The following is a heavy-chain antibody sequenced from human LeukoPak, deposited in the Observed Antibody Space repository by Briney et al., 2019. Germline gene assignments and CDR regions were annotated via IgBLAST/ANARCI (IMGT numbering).Heavy chain of an antibody. J-gene: IGHJ3*02. CDR3: ARDGGYYGSGRANAFDI. V-gene: IGHV4-4*07. CDR2: IYTSGSA. CDR1: GGSISSYY. D-gene: IGHD3-10*01. Sequence: PSETLSLTCTVSGGSISSYYWSWIRQPAGKGLEWIGRIYTSGSANYNPSLKSRVTMSVDTSKNQFSLKLSSVTAADTAVYYCARDGGYYGSGRANAFDIWGQGAMVTVSS.